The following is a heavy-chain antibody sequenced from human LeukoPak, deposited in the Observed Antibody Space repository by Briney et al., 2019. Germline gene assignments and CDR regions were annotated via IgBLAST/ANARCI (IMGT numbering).Heavy chain of an antibody. Sequence: PGGSLRLSCAASGFTFSSYSMNWVRQAPGKGLEWVSSISSSSSYIYYADSVKGRFTISGDNAKNSLYLQMNSLRAEDTAVCYCATLLMAAAPGYWGQGTLVTVSS. CDR3: ATLLMAAAPGY. J-gene: IGHJ4*02. CDR1: GFTFSSYS. CDR2: ISSSSSYI. D-gene: IGHD6-13*01. V-gene: IGHV3-21*01.